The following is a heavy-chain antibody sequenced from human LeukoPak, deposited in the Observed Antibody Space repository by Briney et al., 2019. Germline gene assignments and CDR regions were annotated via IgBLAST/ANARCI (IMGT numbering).Heavy chain of an antibody. CDR1: GFIFSSYG. Sequence: GGSLRLSCAASGFIFSSYGMHWVRQAPGKGLEWVAFIRYDGSSEYYADSVKGRFTISRDNSKNTLYLQMNSLRAEDTAVYYCAKDSVYGSGRFADYWGQGTLVTVSS. V-gene: IGHV3-30*02. CDR3: AKDSVYGSGRFADY. CDR2: IRYDGSSE. J-gene: IGHJ4*02. D-gene: IGHD3-10*01.